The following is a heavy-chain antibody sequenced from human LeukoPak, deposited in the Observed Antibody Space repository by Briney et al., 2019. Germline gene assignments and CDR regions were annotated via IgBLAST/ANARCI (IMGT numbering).Heavy chain of an antibody. D-gene: IGHD5-18*01. Sequence: GGSLRLSCAASGFTFSNYWMHWVRQAPGKGLVWVSRINSDESTTTYPDSAKGRFTISRDNAKNTLYLQMNSLRAEDTAVYYCARDPGTAMGRALDYWGQGTLVTVSS. CDR2: INSDESTT. CDR1: GFTFSNYW. V-gene: IGHV3-74*01. J-gene: IGHJ4*02. CDR3: ARDPGTAMGRALDY.